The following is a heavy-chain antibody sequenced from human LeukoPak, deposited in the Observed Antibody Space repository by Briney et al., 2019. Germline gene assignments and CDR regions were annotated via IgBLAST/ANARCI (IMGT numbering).Heavy chain of an antibody. V-gene: IGHV3-30*04. Sequence: GGSLRLSCAASGFTFSSYAMHWVRQAPGKGLEGVAVISYDGSNKYYADSVKGRFTISRDNSKNTLYLQMNSLRAEDTAVYYCASQSAMVRGLDYWGQGTLVTVSS. J-gene: IGHJ4*02. D-gene: IGHD3-10*01. CDR2: ISYDGSNK. CDR1: GFTFSSYA. CDR3: ASQSAMVRGLDY.